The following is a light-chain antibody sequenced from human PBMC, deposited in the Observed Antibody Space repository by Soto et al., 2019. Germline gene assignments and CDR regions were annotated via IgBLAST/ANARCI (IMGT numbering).Light chain of an antibody. V-gene: IGLV2-14*01. CDR2: HVS. J-gene: IGLJ1*01. CDR3: YSYTTRSTYV. Sequence: QSVLTQPASVSGSPGQSVTISCTGTSSDVGTYNYVSRYQQHPAKVPKLMIYHVSNRPSGVSDRFSGSKSGNTASLTISGLQAEDEADYYCYSYTTRSTYVFGTGTKVTVL. CDR1: SSDVGTYNY.